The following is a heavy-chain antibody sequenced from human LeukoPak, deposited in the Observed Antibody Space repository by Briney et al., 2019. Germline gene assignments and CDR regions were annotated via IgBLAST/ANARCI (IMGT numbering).Heavy chain of an antibody. CDR3: AREDNSGYTYFFDY. Sequence: PGGSLRLSCAASGFTFSSYGMHWVRQDPGKGLEWVAFIRYNGRNKYYAHSVKGRFTISRDNSKNTLYLKMNSLRAEDTAVYYCAREDNSGYTYFFDYWGQGTLVTVSS. J-gene: IGHJ4*02. CDR1: GFTFSSYG. D-gene: IGHD5-12*01. CDR2: IRYNGRNK. V-gene: IGHV3-30*02.